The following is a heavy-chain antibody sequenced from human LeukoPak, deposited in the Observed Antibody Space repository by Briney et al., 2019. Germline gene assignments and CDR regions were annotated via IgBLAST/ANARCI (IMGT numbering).Heavy chain of an antibody. Sequence: SSETLSLTCAVYGGSSSGYYWSWIRQPPGKGLEWIGEINHSGSTNYNPSLKSRVTISVDTSKNQFSLKLSSVTAADTAVYYCARTAVGYYGSGSHRYFQHWGQGTLVTVSS. CDR1: GGSSSGYY. CDR3: ARTAVGYYGSGSHRYFQH. J-gene: IGHJ1*01. V-gene: IGHV4-34*01. D-gene: IGHD3-10*01. CDR2: INHSGST.